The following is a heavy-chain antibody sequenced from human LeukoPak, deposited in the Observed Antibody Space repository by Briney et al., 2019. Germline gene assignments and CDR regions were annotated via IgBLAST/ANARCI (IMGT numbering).Heavy chain of an antibody. V-gene: IGHV1-69*13. Sequence: SVKVSCKASGGTFSSYAISWVRQAPGQGLEWMGGIIPIFGTANYAQKFQGRVTITADESTSTAYMELSSLRSEDTAVYYCAREGPLHSSPNWFDPWGQGTLVTVSS. CDR3: AREGPLHSSPNWFDP. J-gene: IGHJ5*02. CDR1: GGTFSSYA. CDR2: IIPIFGTA. D-gene: IGHD6-13*01.